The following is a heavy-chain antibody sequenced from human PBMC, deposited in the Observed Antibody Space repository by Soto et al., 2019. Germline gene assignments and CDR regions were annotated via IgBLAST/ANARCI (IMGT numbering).Heavy chain of an antibody. CDR3: VRDGTKTLRDWFDP. Sequence: LSLTCTVSGASISGFYWSWIRKSAGRGLEWIGRIYATGTTDYNPSLKSRVMMSVDTSKKQFSLKLRSVTAADTAVYYCVRDGTKTLRDWFDPWGQGISVTVSS. V-gene: IGHV4-4*07. J-gene: IGHJ5*02. D-gene: IGHD1-1*01. CDR2: IYATGTT. CDR1: GASISGFY.